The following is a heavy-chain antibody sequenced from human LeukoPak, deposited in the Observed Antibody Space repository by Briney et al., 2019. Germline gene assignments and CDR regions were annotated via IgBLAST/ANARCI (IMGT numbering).Heavy chain of an antibody. Sequence: ASVKVSCKASGYTFTGSYMHWVRQAPGQGFEWIGWISPASGATKYAQNFQGRVTLTTDTSITTAYMELSSLTSDDTASYYCLNEHGGWGQGTPVTVSS. J-gene: IGHJ4*02. CDR1: GYTFTGSY. CDR2: ISPASGAT. V-gene: IGHV1-2*02. D-gene: IGHD1-1*01. CDR3: LNEHGG.